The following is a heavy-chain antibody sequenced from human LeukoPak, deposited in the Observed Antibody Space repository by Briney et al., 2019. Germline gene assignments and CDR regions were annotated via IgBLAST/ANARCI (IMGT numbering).Heavy chain of an antibody. Sequence: GGSLKLSCAASGFTFSSYAMSWVRQAPGKGLEWVSAISGSGGSTYYADSVKGRFTISRDNSKNTLYLQMNSLRAEDTAVYYCAKRRGLELLYYYYMDVWGKGTTVTVSS. J-gene: IGHJ6*03. D-gene: IGHD1-7*01. CDR2: ISGSGGST. CDR1: GFTFSSYA. V-gene: IGHV3-23*01. CDR3: AKRRGLELLYYYYMDV.